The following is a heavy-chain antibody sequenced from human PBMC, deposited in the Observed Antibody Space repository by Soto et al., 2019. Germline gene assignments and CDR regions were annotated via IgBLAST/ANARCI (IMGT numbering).Heavy chain of an antibody. CDR3: ARGGADHYHYGMDV. CDR1: GFTLTAYA. Sequence: QLLESGGGLVQPGGSLRLSCAASGFTLTAYAMSWVRQPPGKGLEWVSSMNGAGTSTSYADSVKGRFTTSRDNSKNTLYLEMHSLRVDDTAVYHCARGGADHYHYGMDVWGQGTTVIVSS. V-gene: IGHV3-23*01. D-gene: IGHD3-16*01. J-gene: IGHJ6*02. CDR2: MNGAGTST.